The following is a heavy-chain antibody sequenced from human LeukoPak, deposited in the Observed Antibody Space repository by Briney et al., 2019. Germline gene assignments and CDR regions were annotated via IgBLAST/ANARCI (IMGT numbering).Heavy chain of an antibody. V-gene: IGHV3-74*01. Sequence: GGSLRLSCVGSGFTFSTYWVHWVRQAPGKGLEWVSRINSDGSSTSYVDSVKGRFTISRDNAKSTVYLQMNSLRAEDTAVYYCARGPRSGYSEGSFDYWGQGTLVTVSS. D-gene: IGHD3-22*01. J-gene: IGHJ4*02. CDR3: ARGPRSGYSEGSFDY. CDR1: GFTFSTYW. CDR2: INSDGSST.